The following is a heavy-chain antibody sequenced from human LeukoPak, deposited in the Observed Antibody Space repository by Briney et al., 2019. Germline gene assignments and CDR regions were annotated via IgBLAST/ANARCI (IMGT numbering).Heavy chain of an antibody. V-gene: IGHV1-18*01. CDR2: ISAYNGNT. J-gene: IGHJ3*02. D-gene: IGHD6-13*01. CDR1: GGTFITYA. Sequence: ASVKVSCKASGGTFITYAITWVRQAPGQGLEWMGWISAYNGNTNYAQKLQGRVTMTTDTSTSTAYMELRSLRSDDTAVYYCARDLKKRLELPLAGPNNDAFDIWGQGTMVTVSS. CDR3: ARDLKKRLELPLAGPNNDAFDI.